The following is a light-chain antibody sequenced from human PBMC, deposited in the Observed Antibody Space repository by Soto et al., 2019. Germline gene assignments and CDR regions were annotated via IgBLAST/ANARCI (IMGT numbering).Light chain of an antibody. CDR3: HQYGNGAYT. J-gene: IGKJ2*01. V-gene: IGKV3-20*01. CDR1: QRVPHNN. CDR2: AAS. Sequence: EIVLTQSPGPLSLSPGERLTLSCRASQRVPHNNLAWFQQKPGQALRLLIHAASTRAVGIPVRFSGGGSGTDFTLAISRLAPEDFAVYYCHQYGNGAYTFGQGTKVEMK.